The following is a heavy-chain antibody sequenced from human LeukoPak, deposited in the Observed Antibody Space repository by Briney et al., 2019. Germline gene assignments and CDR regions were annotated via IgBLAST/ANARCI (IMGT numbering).Heavy chain of an antibody. Sequence: ASVKVSCKVSRYTLTELSMHWVRQAPGKGLEWMGGFDPEDGETIYAQKFQGRVTMTEDTSTDTAYMELSSLRSEDAAVYYCATGAPLYGSGATDYWGQGTLVTVSS. D-gene: IGHD3-10*01. CDR3: ATGAPLYGSGATDY. J-gene: IGHJ4*02. CDR2: FDPEDGET. V-gene: IGHV1-24*01. CDR1: RYTLTELS.